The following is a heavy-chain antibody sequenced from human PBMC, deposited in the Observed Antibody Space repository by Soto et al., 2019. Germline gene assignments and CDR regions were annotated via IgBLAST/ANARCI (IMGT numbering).Heavy chain of an antibody. CDR3: ARGGDRITMVRGVIYGMDV. D-gene: IGHD3-10*01. Sequence: PGGSLRLSCAASGFTFSSYGMHWVRQAPGKGLEWVAVIWYDGSNKYYADSVKGRFTISRDNSKNTLYLQMNSLRAEDTAVYYCARGGDRITMVRGVIYGMDVWGQGTTVTVSS. J-gene: IGHJ6*02. CDR2: IWYDGSNK. CDR1: GFTFSSYG. V-gene: IGHV3-33*01.